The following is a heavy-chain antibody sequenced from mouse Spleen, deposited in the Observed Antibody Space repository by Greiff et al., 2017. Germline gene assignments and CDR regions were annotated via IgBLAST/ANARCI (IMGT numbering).Heavy chain of an antibody. CDR2: ISYSGST. CDR3: ARGSSFDY. D-gene: IGHD1-1*01. Sequence: EVHLVESGPGLVKPSQSLSLTCTVTGYSITSDYAWNWIRQFPGNKLEWMGYISYSGSTSYNPSLKSRISITRDTSKNQFFLQLNSVTTEDTATYYCARGSSFDYWGQGTTLTVSS. CDR1: GYSITSDYA. J-gene: IGHJ2*01. V-gene: IGHV3-2*02.